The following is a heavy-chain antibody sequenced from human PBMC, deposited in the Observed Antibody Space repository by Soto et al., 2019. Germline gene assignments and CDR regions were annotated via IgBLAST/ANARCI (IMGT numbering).Heavy chain of an antibody. J-gene: IGHJ4*02. CDR1: GGSFSGYY. D-gene: IGHD6-13*01. Sequence: QVQLQQWGAGLLKPSETLSLTCAVYGGSFSGYYWSWIRQPPGKGLEWIGEINHSGSTNYNPSLKSRVTISVDTSKNQFSLKLSSVTAADTALYYCARVLAAGPRFDYWGQGTLVTVSS. CDR3: ARVLAAGPRFDY. V-gene: IGHV4-34*01. CDR2: INHSGST.